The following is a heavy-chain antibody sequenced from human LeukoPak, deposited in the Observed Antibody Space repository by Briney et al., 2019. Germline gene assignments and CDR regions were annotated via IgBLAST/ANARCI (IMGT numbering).Heavy chain of an antibody. V-gene: IGHV4-4*07. Sequence: SETLSLTCTVSGGSISSYYWSWIRQPAGKGLEWIGRIYTSGSTNYNPSLKSRVTMSVDTSKNQFSLKLSSVTAADTAVYYCARGAPYDSSGYYAYSDYWGQGTLVTVSS. J-gene: IGHJ4*02. CDR2: IYTSGST. D-gene: IGHD3-22*01. CDR3: ARGAPYDSSGYYAYSDY. CDR1: GGSISSYY.